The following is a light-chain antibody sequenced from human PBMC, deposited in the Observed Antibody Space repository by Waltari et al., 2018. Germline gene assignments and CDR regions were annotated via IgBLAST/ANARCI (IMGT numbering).Light chain of an antibody. CDR3: QQSYSTPPVT. J-gene: IGKJ1*01. CDR2: AAA. V-gene: IGKV1-8*01. Sequence: AIRMTQSPSSLSASTGDRVTITCRASQSVSTYLAWYQQKPRKAPKLLIYAAATLQRGVPLRFSGSGSGTDFTLSISCLQPEDFATYYCQQSYSTPPVTFGQGTKVEIK. CDR1: QSVSTY.